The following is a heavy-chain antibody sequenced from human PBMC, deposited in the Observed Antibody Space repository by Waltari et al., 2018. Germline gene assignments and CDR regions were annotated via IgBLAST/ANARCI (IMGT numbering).Heavy chain of an antibody. CDR1: GFTFSSYA. V-gene: IGHV3-23*01. Sequence: EVQLLESGGGLVQPGGSLRLSCAASGFTFSSYAMSWVRQAPGKGLEWVAAISGSGGSTYYADSVKGRFTISRDNSKNTLYLQMNSLRAEDTAVYYCAKDHDSGSYHDYWGQGTLVTVSS. D-gene: IGHD1-26*01. CDR3: AKDHDSGSYHDY. J-gene: IGHJ4*02. CDR2: ISGSGGST.